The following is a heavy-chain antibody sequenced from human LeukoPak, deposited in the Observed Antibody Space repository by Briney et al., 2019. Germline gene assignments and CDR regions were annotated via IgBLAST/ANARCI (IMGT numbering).Heavy chain of an antibody. D-gene: IGHD3-10*01. CDR2: ISGNDGST. CDR3: AKGPMVRGVIPGIDY. CDR1: GFTISSYA. J-gene: IGHJ4*02. V-gene: IGHV3-23*01. Sequence: PGGSLRLSCGVSGFTISSYAMCSVRHAPRGGVEWVSVISGNDGSTYYTDSVKGRFTISRDNSKNTLYLKVNSLRAEDTAVYYCAKGPMVRGVIPGIDYWGQGTLVTVSS.